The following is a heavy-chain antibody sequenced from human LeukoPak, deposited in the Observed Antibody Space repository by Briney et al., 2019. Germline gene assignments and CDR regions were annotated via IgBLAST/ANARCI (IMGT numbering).Heavy chain of an antibody. CDR3: ARHGYCSGGRCYYDY. J-gene: IGHJ4*02. Sequence: GESLKISCKGSGYSFTTSWFTWVRQMPGKGLEWMGRIDPIDSYTTYSPSFQGHVTISADKSISTAYLQWSSLQASDTAMYYCARHGYCSGGRCYYDYWGQGTLVTVSS. D-gene: IGHD2-15*01. CDR1: GYSFTTSW. CDR2: IDPIDSYT. V-gene: IGHV5-10-1*01.